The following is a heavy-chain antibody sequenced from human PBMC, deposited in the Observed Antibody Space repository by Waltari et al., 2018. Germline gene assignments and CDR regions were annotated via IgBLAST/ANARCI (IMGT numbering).Heavy chain of an antibody. J-gene: IGHJ3*01. D-gene: IGHD5-12*01. Sequence: QLQLQESGPGLVKPSETLSLTCSVSGGSITSNRHYWGWIRQPPGQGLEWIGTLSYSGTTYSSPSRKSRVTLSRDTSRNQLSLKLGSVTATDTAVYYCAAYIGASVGTAAFDVWGQGTMVNVSS. CDR3: AAYIGASVGTAAFDV. CDR2: LSYSGTT. CDR1: GGSITSNRHY. V-gene: IGHV4-39*01.